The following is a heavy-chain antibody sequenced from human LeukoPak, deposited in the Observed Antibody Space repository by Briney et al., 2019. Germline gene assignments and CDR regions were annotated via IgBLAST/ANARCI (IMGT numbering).Heavy chain of an antibody. CDR2: ISYDGSNK. CDR1: GFTFSSYG. Sequence: QPGRSLRLSCAASGFTFSSYGMHWVRQAPGKGLEWVAVISYDGSNKYYADSVKGRFTISRDNSKNTLYLQMNSLRAEDTAVYYCAKGMTTVALDAFDIWGQGTMSPSLQ. J-gene: IGHJ3*02. D-gene: IGHD4-23*01. V-gene: IGHV3-30*18. CDR3: AKGMTTVALDAFDI.